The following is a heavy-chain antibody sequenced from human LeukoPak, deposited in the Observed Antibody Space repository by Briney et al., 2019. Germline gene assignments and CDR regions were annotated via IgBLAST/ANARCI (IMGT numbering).Heavy chain of an antibody. Sequence: GGSLRLSCAASGFTFSSYAMHWVRQAPGKGLEWVAVISYDGSNKYYADSVKGRFTISRDNSKNTLYLQMNSLRAEDTAVYYCARLTDVATDYWGQGTLVTVSS. CDR2: ISYDGSNK. D-gene: IGHD4/OR15-4a*01. V-gene: IGHV3-30-3*01. J-gene: IGHJ4*02. CDR1: GFTFSSYA. CDR3: ARLTDVATDY.